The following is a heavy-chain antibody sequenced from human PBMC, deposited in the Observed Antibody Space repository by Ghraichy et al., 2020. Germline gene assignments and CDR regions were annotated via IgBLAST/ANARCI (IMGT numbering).Heavy chain of an antibody. Sequence: ASVKVSCKASGYTFISYYVHWVRQAPGQGLEWMGVINPSGGGTSYAQKFQGRVSMTRDTSTNTVYMELSSLRSEDTAVYYCARDVTTVTSYYYYGMDVWGQGTTVTVSS. CDR3: ARDVTTVTSYYYYGMDV. D-gene: IGHD4-17*01. CDR1: GYTFISYY. V-gene: IGHV1-46*01. J-gene: IGHJ6*02. CDR2: INPSGGGT.